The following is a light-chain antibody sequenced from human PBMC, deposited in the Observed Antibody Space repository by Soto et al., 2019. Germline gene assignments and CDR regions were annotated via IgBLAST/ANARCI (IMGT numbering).Light chain of an antibody. Sequence: LTQPPSASGSPGESVTISCTGTSSDVGSYNFVSWYQQRPGKAPKFVISEVSKRPSGVPDRFSGSKSGNTASLTVSGLQAEDEADYYCSSYAGSNTHVFGTGTKVTVL. V-gene: IGLV2-8*01. CDR1: SSDVGSYNF. CDR3: SSYAGSNTHV. CDR2: EVS. J-gene: IGLJ1*01.